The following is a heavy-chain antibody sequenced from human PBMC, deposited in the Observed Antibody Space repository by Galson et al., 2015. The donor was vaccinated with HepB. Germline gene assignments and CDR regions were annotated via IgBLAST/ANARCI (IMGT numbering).Heavy chain of an antibody. CDR1: GFTFSSYG. CDR3: AKDPQYDIGIIAH. Sequence: SLRLSCAASGFTFSSYGMHWVRQAPGKGLEWVAVISPNGGNKFYADSVKGRFTISRDNSKTTLYLQMNSLRTEDTAVYYCAKDPQYDIGIIAHWGQGTLVTVSS. V-gene: IGHV3-30*18. CDR2: ISPNGGNK. D-gene: IGHD3-9*01. J-gene: IGHJ4*02.